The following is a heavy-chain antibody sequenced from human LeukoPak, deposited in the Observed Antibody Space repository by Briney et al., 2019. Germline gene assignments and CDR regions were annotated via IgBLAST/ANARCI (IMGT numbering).Heavy chain of an antibody. CDR2: ISGSGGST. D-gene: IGHD6-19*01. CDR3: VKGLSGSSGWYYFDY. J-gene: IGHJ4*02. CDR1: GFTFSIYA. Sequence: GGSLRLSCAVSGFTFSIYAMNWVRQAPGKGLEWVSVISGSGGSTFYADSVKSRFTISRDNSKNTLYLQMNSLRAEDTAVYYCVKGLSGSSGWYYFDYWGQGTLVTVSS. V-gene: IGHV3-23*01.